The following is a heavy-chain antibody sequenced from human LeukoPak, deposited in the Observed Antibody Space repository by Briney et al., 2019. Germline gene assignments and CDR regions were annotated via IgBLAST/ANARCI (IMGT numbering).Heavy chain of an antibody. V-gene: IGHV4-59*01. J-gene: IGHJ4*02. CDR3: ARAYYYGSGSYGLDY. CDR1: GTSINSYY. D-gene: IGHD3-10*01. Sequence: SETLSLTCSFSGTSINSYYWRWIRQPPGKGLEWIGYIYSSGSTNYNPSLKSRLTISVDASKNQFSLKLTSVTAADTAVYYCARAYYYGSGSYGLDYWGQGTLVTVSS. CDR2: IYSSGST.